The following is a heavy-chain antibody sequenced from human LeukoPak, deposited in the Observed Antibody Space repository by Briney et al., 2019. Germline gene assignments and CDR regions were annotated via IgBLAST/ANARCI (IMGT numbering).Heavy chain of an antibody. CDR1: GGSISSHY. J-gene: IGHJ4*02. D-gene: IGHD4-23*01. CDR3: VRAPYGANSCADY. Sequence: SETLSLTCTVSGGSISSHYWSWIRQPPGKRLEWIGYIYYSGSTNYNPSLKSRVTISVDTSKNQFSLKLTSVTAADTAVYYCVRAPYGANSCADYWGQGTLVTVSS. CDR2: IYYSGST. V-gene: IGHV4-59*11.